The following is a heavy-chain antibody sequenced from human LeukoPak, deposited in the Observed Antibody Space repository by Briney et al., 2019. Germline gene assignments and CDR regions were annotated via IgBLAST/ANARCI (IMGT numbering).Heavy chain of an antibody. Sequence: PGGSLRLSCTASGFTFGDYAMSWFRQAPGKGLEWVGFIRSKAYGGTTEYAASVKGRFTISRDDSKSIAYLQMNSLKTEDTAVYYCTRDSGYTAMVLGMDVWGQGTTVTVSS. J-gene: IGHJ6*02. CDR1: GFTFGDYA. D-gene: IGHD5-18*01. CDR2: IRSKAYGGTT. V-gene: IGHV3-49*03. CDR3: TRDSGYTAMVLGMDV.